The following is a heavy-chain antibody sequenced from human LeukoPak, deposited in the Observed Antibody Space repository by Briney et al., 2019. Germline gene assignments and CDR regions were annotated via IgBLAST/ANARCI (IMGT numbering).Heavy chain of an antibody. J-gene: IGHJ4*02. CDR1: GFTFTTYA. CDR2: ISDSGDST. Sequence: GGSLRLSCAASGFTFTTYAMSWVRQAPGQGLEWISTISDSGDSTYYADSVKGRFTISRDNSKNTLYVQMNSLRAEDTAVYYCAKSHSVGYRGYCDYWGQGTLVSVCS. CDR3: AKSHSVGYRGYCDY. D-gene: IGHD5-12*01. V-gene: IGHV3-23*01.